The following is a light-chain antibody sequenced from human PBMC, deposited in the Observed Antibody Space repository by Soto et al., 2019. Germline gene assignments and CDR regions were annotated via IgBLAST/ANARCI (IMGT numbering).Light chain of an antibody. J-gene: IGKJ5*01. CDR2: GTS. CDR3: QQYHDWPIT. Sequence: EIVMTQSPATLSVSPGDGATLSCRASQSVSTHLAWYQQIPGQAPRLLIYGTSTRAAGIPARFSGRGSGTEFTFTISSLQSEDFAVYHCQQYHDWPITFGQGTRLEIK. V-gene: IGKV3-15*01. CDR1: QSVSTH.